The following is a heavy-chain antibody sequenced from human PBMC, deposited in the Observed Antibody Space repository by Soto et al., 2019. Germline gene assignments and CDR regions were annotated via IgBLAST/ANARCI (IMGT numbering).Heavy chain of an antibody. Sequence: GESLKISCQGSGYSFTSYWIGWVRQMPGKGLEWMGIIYPGDSDTRYSPSFQGQVTISADKSISTAYLQWSSLKASDTAMYYCARHIGNYGSGSYFPPYYMDVWGKGTTVTVSS. CDR2: IYPGDSDT. CDR1: GYSFTSYW. CDR3: ARHIGNYGSGSYFPPYYMDV. V-gene: IGHV5-51*01. J-gene: IGHJ6*03. D-gene: IGHD3-10*01.